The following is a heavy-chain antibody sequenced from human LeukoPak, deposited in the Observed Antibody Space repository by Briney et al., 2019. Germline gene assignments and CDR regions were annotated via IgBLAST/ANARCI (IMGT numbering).Heavy chain of an antibody. CDR1: GFTFSSYV. Sequence: PGGSLRLSCAASGFTFSSYVMHWVRQAPGKGREWVAFIRYDGSYKYYAESVKGRFTISRDNSQNTLYLQMNSLRAEDTAVYYCAKDLSRGAFGMWGQGTLVTVSS. J-gene: IGHJ3*02. V-gene: IGHV3-30*02. CDR3: AKDLSRGAFGM. D-gene: IGHD3-10*01. CDR2: IRYDGSYK.